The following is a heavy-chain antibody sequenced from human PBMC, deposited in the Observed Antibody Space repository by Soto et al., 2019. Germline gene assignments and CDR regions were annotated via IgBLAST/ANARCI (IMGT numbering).Heavy chain of an antibody. V-gene: IGHV1-69*01. J-gene: IGHJ4*02. CDR2: IIPIFGTA. D-gene: IGHD1-26*01. CDR1: GGTFSSYS. Sequence: QVQLVQSGAEVKKPGSSVKVSCKASGGTFSSYSINWVRQATGQGLEWMGEIIPIFGTANYAQKFQGRVTITADESTSTAYRELSSLRSADTAVYYCARAGGRHSGGIDYWGQGTLVTVSS. CDR3: ARAGGRHSGGIDY.